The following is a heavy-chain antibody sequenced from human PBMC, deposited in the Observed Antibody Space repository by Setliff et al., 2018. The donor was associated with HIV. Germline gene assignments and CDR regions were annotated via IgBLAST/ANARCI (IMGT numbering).Heavy chain of an antibody. V-gene: IGHV3-21*06. D-gene: IGHD2-15*01. CDR2: IGSNTIYT. CDR1: GFTFRSYT. J-gene: IGHJ3*01. CDR3: ARDSTRGSRREIFDV. Sequence: PVGSLRLSCLGSGFTFRSYTLNWVRQAPGQGLEWVASIGSNTIYTYYADSVKGRFTIYRDNAENSMYLQMSSLRGDDTAVYYCARDSTRGSRREIFDVWGQGTLVTVSS.